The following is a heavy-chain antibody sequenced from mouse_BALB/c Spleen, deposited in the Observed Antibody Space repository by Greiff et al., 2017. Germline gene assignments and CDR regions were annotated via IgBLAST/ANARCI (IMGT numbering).Heavy chain of an antibody. Sequence: VMLVESGPGLVQPSQSLSITCTVSGFSLTSYGVHWVRQSPGKGLEWLGVIWSGGSTDYNAAFISRLSISKDNSKSQVFFKMNSLQANDTAIYYCARNSLAYYGKWYFDVWGAGTTVTVSS. CDR3: ARNSLAYYGKWYFDV. D-gene: IGHD2-10*01. J-gene: IGHJ1*01. CDR1: GFSLTSYG. V-gene: IGHV2-2*02. CDR2: IWSGGST.